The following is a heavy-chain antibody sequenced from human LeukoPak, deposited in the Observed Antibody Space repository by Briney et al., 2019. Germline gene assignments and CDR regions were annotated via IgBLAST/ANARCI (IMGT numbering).Heavy chain of an antibody. CDR1: GFTFNNLW. J-gene: IGHJ4*01. Sequence: GGSLRLSCAASGFTFNNLWLSWVRPAPGKGLEWVARIKTETEGGTTDYAAPGKGKFTISRDDSQNTLYLQMDSLNTEDTAVYYCTTGGGTCADWGHGTLVTV. CDR2: IKTETEGGTT. D-gene: IGHD2-15*01. V-gene: IGHV3-15*01. CDR3: TTGGGTCAD.